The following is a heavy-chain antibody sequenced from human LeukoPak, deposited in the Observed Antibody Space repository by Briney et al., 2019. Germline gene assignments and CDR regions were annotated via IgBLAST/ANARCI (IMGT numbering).Heavy chain of an antibody. Sequence: ASVKVSCKASGYTFTSYDINWVRQANGQGLEWMGWMNPNSGDTGYVGKFQGRVTMTRDTSISTAYMELSSLRSEDTAVYYCARGGLGSGSYSGVWGQGTLVTVSS. V-gene: IGHV1-8*01. CDR2: MNPNSGDT. CDR3: ARGGLGSGSYSGV. CDR1: GYTFTSYD. D-gene: IGHD3-10*01. J-gene: IGHJ4*02.